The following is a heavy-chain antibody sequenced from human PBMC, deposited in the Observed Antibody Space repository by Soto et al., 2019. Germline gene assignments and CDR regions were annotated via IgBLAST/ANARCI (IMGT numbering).Heavy chain of an antibody. CDR1: GFTFNTFE. CDR3: VKAGWLDF. D-gene: IGHD3-10*01. J-gene: IGHJ5*01. Sequence: EVPLLESGGGLVQPGGSLRLSCAASGFTFNTFEMSWVRQAPGRGLEWVSFISDDGTRTYYADAVKGRFTISRDKSKYTLYLHMNSLTVEDTAVYACVKAGWLDFWGQGTLVTVSS. CDR2: ISDDGTRT. V-gene: IGHV3-23*01.